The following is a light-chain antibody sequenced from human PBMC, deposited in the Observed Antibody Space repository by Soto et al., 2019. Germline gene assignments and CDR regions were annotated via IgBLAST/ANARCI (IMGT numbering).Light chain of an antibody. Sequence: EVVLTQSPATLSLSPGEGATLSCRASQSISSNLAWYQQKPGQAPRLLMFRTSSRATGFPARFSGSGSGTEFTLTISSLQSEDSAVYYCQQYNNWPPWTFGQGTKVDIK. J-gene: IGKJ1*01. CDR2: RTS. V-gene: IGKV3-15*01. CDR1: QSISSN. CDR3: QQYNNWPPWT.